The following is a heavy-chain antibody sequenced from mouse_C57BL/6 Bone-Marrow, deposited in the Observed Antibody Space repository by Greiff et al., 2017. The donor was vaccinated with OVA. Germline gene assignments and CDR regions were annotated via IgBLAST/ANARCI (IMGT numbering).Heavy chain of an antibody. V-gene: IGHV1-54*01. Sequence: QVQLQQSGAELVRPGTSVKVSCKASGFAFTNYLIEWVKQRPGQGLEWIGVIIPGSGGTNYNEKFKGRATLTDDNSSSTAYMQLSSLTSEDSTVYCCARYWYFDVWGTGTTVTVSS. J-gene: IGHJ1*03. CDR1: GFAFTNYL. CDR3: ARYWYFDV. CDR2: IIPGSGGT.